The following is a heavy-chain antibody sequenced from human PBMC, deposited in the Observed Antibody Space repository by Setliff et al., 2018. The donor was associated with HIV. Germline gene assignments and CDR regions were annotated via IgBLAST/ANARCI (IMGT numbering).Heavy chain of an antibody. Sequence: CAASGFTFSDYYMSWIRQAPGKGLEWVSYISSSGSTIYYADSVKGRFTISRDNAKNSLYLQMNTLRAEDTAVYFCARDYQQWLPDAFDIWGQGTMVTVSS. D-gene: IGHD6-19*01. CDR3: ARDYQQWLPDAFDI. CDR2: ISSSGSTI. J-gene: IGHJ3*02. V-gene: IGHV3-11*04. CDR1: GFTFSDYY.